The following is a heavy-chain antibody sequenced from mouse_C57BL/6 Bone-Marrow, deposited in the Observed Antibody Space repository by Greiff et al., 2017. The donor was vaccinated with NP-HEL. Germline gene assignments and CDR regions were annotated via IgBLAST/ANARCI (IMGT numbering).Heavy chain of an antibody. V-gene: IGHV2-5*01. D-gene: IGHD1-1*01. CDR1: GFSLTSYG. Sequence: VQLVESGPGLVQPSQSLSITCTVSGFSLTSYGVHWVRQSPGKGLEWLGVIWRGGSTDYNAAFMSRLSITKDNSKSQVFFKMNSLQADDTAIYYCAKTTTVVGSYYAMDYWGQGTSVTVSS. J-gene: IGHJ4*01. CDR3: AKTTTVVGSYYAMDY. CDR2: IWRGGST.